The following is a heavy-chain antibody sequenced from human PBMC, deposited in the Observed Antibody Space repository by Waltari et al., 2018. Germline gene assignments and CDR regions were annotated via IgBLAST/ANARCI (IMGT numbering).Heavy chain of an antibody. V-gene: IGHV4-39*01. CDR3: ARSGYYDSSGYYWWFDP. Sequence: QLQLQESGPGLVKPSETLSLTWTVFGGSIRSRNNYWGWIRQSPGKGLAWLGSIHFSGRTYYNPSLKSRFTISVDTSKNQFYLKLNSVTAADTAVHYCARSGYYDSSGYYWWFDPWGQGTLVTVSS. D-gene: IGHD3-22*01. CDR1: GGSIRSRNNY. CDR2: IHFSGRT. J-gene: IGHJ5*02.